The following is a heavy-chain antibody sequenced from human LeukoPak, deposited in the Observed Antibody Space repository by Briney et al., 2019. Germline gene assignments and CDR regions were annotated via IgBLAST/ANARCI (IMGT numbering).Heavy chain of an antibody. CDR1: GFTFSSYA. D-gene: IGHD6-6*01. J-gene: IGHJ4*02. V-gene: IGHV3-23*01. CDR3: ARETLGSSSSDY. CDR2: ISGSGGST. Sequence: GGSLRLSCAASGFTFSSYAMSWVRQAPGKGLEWVSAISGSGGSTYYADSVKGRFTISRDNARNSLYLQMNSLRAEDTAVYYCARETLGSSSSDYWGQGTLVTVSS.